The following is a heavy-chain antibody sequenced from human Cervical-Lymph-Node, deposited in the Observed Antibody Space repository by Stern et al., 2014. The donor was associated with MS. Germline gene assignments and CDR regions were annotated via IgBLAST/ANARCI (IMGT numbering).Heavy chain of an antibody. CDR1: GVSLSTAGMC. D-gene: IGHD2-21*02. V-gene: IGHV2-70*01. CDR2: IDWDDAK. J-gene: IGHJ6*02. CDR3: ARVVTATPDSDRSGVDV. Sequence: QVTLRESGPALVKPTQTLTLTCTFSGVSLSTAGMCVSWIRQPPGKALEWLALIDWDDAKFYSTSLKTRLTISKDPSKNQVVLTLTSMDPVDTATYYCARVVTATPDSDRSGVDVWGQGTTVTVTS.